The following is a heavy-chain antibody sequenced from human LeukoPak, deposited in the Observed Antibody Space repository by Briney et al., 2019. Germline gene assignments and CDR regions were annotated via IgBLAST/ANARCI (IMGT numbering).Heavy chain of an antibody. CDR3: ARTRYCSGGSCYYYYYYMDV. CDR1: GGSISSYY. CDR2: IYTSGST. J-gene: IGHJ6*03. Sequence: PSETLSLTCTVSGGSISSYYWSWIRQPAGKGLEWIGRIYTSGSTNYNPSLKSRVTMSVETFKNQFSLKLSSVTAADTAVYYCARTRYCSGGSCYYYYYYMDVWGKGTTVTVSS. V-gene: IGHV4-4*07. D-gene: IGHD2-15*01.